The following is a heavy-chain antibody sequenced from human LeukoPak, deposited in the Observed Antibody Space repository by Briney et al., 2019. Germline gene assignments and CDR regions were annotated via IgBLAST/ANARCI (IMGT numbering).Heavy chain of an antibody. Sequence: GASVTVSCKASGYTFTSYDINWVRPATGQGPEWMGWMNPNSGNTGYAQKFQGRVTMTRNTSISTAYMELSSLRSEDTAVYYCARIGRGSSWYRSFDYWGQGTLVTVSS. J-gene: IGHJ4*02. V-gene: IGHV1-8*01. CDR2: MNPNSGNT. CDR3: ARIGRGSSWYRSFDY. D-gene: IGHD6-13*01. CDR1: GYTFTSYD.